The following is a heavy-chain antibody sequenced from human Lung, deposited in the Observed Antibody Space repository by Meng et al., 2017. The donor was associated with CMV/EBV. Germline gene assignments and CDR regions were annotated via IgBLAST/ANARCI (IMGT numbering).Heavy chain of an antibody. J-gene: IGHJ6*02. CDR2: IISIFNRA. CDR3: ARDGVSSGRDYGTYRYYGMDV. D-gene: IGHD1-26*01. V-gene: IGHV1-69*06. Sequence: SSVNVSRQPSVGSLSRNSVIWVRQAPGQGLEWMGDIISIFNRANYAPRFQGRITLRAAKSLNTVYMELTSLTSEDTAVYSWARDGVSSGRDYGTYRYYGMDVWGQGTAVTVSS. CDR1: VGSLSRNS.